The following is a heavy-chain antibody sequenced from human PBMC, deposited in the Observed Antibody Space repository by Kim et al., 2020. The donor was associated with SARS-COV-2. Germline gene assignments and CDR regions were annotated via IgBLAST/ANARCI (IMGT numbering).Heavy chain of an antibody. CDR3: ASLTVGAPNDY. CDR1: GFTFSSYW. J-gene: IGHJ4*02. Sequence: GGSLRLSCAASGFTFSSYWMPWVRQAPGKGLVWVARFNRDGSSTNYADSVKGRFTISRDNAQNTLYLQMNSLRAEDSAVYYCASLTVGAPNDYWGQGTLV. D-gene: IGHD1-26*01. CDR2: FNRDGSST. V-gene: IGHV3-74*01.